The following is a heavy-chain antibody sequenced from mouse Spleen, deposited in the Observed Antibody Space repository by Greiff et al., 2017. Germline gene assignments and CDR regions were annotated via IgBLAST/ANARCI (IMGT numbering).Heavy chain of an antibody. Sequence: EVKLQESGGGLVKLGGSLKLSCAASGFTFSSYAMSWVRQTPEKRLEWVATISSGGGNTYYPDSVKGRFTISRDNAKNTLYLQMSSLKSEDTAMYYCARNHYGSRDYAMDYWGQGTSVTVSS. CDR1: GFTFSSYA. CDR2: ISSGGGNT. D-gene: IGHD1-1*01. CDR3: ARNHYGSRDYAMDY. V-gene: IGHV5-9*04. J-gene: IGHJ4*01.